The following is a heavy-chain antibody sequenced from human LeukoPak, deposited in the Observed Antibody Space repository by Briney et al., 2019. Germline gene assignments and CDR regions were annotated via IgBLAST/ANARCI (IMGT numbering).Heavy chain of an antibody. V-gene: IGHV4-39*07. J-gene: IGHJ5*02. CDR2: IYYSGST. CDR3: ARATPYDFWSGYFSREGFDP. CDR1: GGSISSSSYY. D-gene: IGHD3-3*01. Sequence: SETLSLTCTVSGGSISSSSYYWGWIRQPPGKGLEWIGSIYYSGSTYYNPSLKSRVTISVDTSKNQFSLKLSSVTAADTAVYYCARATPYDFWSGYFSREGFDPWGQGTLVTVSS.